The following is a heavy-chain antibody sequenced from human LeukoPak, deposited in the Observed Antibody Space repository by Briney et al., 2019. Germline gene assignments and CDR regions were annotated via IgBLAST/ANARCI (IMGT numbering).Heavy chain of an antibody. J-gene: IGHJ4*02. CDR2: INPNSGGT. V-gene: IGHV1-2*04. Sequence: ASVKVSCKASGYTFTGYCMHWVRQAPGQGLEWMGWINPNSGGTNYAQKFQGWVTMTRDTSISTAYMELSRLRSDDTAVYYCARGPARYYDILTGLLGDYWGQGTLVTVSS. CDR1: GYTFTGYC. D-gene: IGHD3-9*01. CDR3: ARGPARYYDILTGLLGDY.